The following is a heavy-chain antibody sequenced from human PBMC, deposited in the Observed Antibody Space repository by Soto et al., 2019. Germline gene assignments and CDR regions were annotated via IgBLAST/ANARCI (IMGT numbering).Heavy chain of an antibody. CDR1: GGTFSSYA. CDR2: IIPIFGTA. J-gene: IGHJ6*02. D-gene: IGHD6-19*01. V-gene: IGHV1-69*06. CDR3: ASVDKQWLVLGYYYYGMDV. Sequence: VKDSRKASGGTFSSYAISWVRQAPGQGLEGMGGIIPIFGTANYAQKFQGRVTITADKSTSTAYMELSSLRSEDTAVYYCASVDKQWLVLGYYYYGMDVWGQGATVTVSS.